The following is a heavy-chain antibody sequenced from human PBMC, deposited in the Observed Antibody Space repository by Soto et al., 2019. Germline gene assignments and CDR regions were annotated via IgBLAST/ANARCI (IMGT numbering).Heavy chain of an antibody. J-gene: IGHJ4*02. CDR2: IYHSGST. Sequence: SETLSLTCAVSGYSISSGYYWGWIRQPPGKGLEWIGSIYHSGSTYYNPSLKSRVTISVDTSKNQFSLKLSSVTAADTAVYYCARDPSRQQIFDYWGQGNLVTVSS. D-gene: IGHD6-13*01. V-gene: IGHV4-38-2*02. CDR3: ARDPSRQQIFDY. CDR1: GYSISSGYY.